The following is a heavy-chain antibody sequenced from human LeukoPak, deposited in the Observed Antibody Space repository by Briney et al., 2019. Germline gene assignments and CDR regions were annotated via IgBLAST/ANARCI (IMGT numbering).Heavy chain of an antibody. CDR3: AKGQQWLATIGWFDP. CDR1: GFTFDDYA. CDR2: ISWNSGSI. D-gene: IGHD6-19*01. V-gene: IGHV3-9*01. Sequence: PGRSLRLSCAASGFTFDDYAMHWVRQAPGKGLEWVSGISWNSGSIDYADSVKGRFTISRDNAKNSLYLQMNSLRAEDTALYYCAKGQQWLATIGWFDPWGQGTLVTVSS. J-gene: IGHJ5*02.